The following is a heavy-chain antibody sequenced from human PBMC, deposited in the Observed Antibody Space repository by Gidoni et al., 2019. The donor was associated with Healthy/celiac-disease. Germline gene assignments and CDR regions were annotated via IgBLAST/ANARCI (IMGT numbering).Heavy chain of an antibody. Sequence: QVQLQQWGAGLLKPSETLSLTCAVYGGSFSGYYWSWTRQPPGKGLEWIGEINHSGSTNYNPSLKSRVTISVDTSKNQFSLKLSSVTAADTAVYYCARGHQYYDILTGYYPPQYYFDYWGQGTLVTVSS. D-gene: IGHD3-9*01. V-gene: IGHV4-34*01. CDR1: GGSFSGYY. CDR2: INHSGST. J-gene: IGHJ4*02. CDR3: ARGHQYYDILTGYYPPQYYFDY.